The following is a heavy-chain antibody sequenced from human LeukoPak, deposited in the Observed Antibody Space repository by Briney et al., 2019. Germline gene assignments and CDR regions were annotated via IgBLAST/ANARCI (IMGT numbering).Heavy chain of an antibody. CDR2: ISSSSSYI. D-gene: IGHD4-11*01. J-gene: IGHJ6*02. CDR1: GFTFSSYS. CDR3: ARDHTVTWSAGDYYGMDV. Sequence: PGGSLRLSCAASGFTFSSYSMNWVRQAPGKGLEWVSSISSSSSYIYYADSVKGRFTISRDNAKNSLYLQMNSLRAEDTAVYYCARDHTVTWSAGDYYGMDVWGQGTTVTVSS. V-gene: IGHV3-21*01.